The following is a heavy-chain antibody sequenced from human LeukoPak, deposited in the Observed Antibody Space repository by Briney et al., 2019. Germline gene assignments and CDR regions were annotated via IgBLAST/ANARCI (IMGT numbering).Heavy chain of an antibody. J-gene: IGHJ5*02. Sequence: SVKVSCKASGGTFSSYAISWVRQAPGQALEWMGRIIPIFGTANYAQKFQGRVTITTDESTSTAYMELSSLRSEDTAVYYCARAPPDRSIANWFDPWGQGTLVTVSS. CDR3: ARAPPDRSIANWFDP. CDR2: IIPIFGTA. V-gene: IGHV1-69*05. D-gene: IGHD3-3*02. CDR1: GGTFSSYA.